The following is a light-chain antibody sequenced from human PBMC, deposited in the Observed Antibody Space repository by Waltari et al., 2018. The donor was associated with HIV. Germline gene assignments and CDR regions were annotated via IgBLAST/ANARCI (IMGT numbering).Light chain of an antibody. CDR2: DVS. CDR3: SSYTSSSTPKV. V-gene: IGLV2-14*03. CDR1: SSDVGGYNY. Sequence: QSALTQPASVSGSPGQSITISCTGTSSDVGGYNYVSWYQQHPGKAPKLMIYDVSNRPSGVSNRFSVSKSGNTASLTSSGLQAEDEADYYCSSYTSSSTPKVFGGGTKLTVL. J-gene: IGLJ3*02.